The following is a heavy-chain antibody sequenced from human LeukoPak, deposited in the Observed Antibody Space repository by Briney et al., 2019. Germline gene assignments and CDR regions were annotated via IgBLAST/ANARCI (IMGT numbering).Heavy chain of an antibody. V-gene: IGHV3-74*01. CDR3: ARAAYMSSPDY. CDR2: IDNDGSST. Sequence: GGSPRLSCAASVYTPCIYWILCVPATLGGGGVWVSRIDNDGSSTTYADSVKGRFTISRDNAKNTLYLQMSSLRGEDTAVYYCARAAYMSSPDYWGQGALVTVSS. CDR1: VYTPCIYW. J-gene: IGHJ4*02. D-gene: IGHD6-6*01.